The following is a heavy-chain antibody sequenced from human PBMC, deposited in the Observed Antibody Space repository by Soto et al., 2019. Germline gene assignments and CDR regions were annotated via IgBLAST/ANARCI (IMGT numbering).Heavy chain of an antibody. CDR1: GGSISSSSYY. V-gene: IGHV4-39*01. J-gene: IGHJ6*02. D-gene: IGHD2-2*01. Sequence: QLQLQESGPGLVKPSETLSLTCTVSGGSISSSSYYWGWIRQPPGKGLEWIGSIYYSGSTYYNPSLKSRVTLSVDTSKNQFSLKLSSVTAADTAVYYCARQYDIVVVGYYYYGMDVWGQGTTVTVSS. CDR3: ARQYDIVVVGYYYYGMDV. CDR2: IYYSGST.